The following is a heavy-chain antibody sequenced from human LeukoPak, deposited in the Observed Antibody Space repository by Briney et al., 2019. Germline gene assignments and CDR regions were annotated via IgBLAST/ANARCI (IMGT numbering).Heavy chain of an antibody. D-gene: IGHD1-26*01. CDR2: IKQDGTEK. V-gene: IGHV3-7*04. Sequence: PGGYLRLSCAASGFTFSSYWMSWVRQAPGKGLEWVAIIKQDGTEKYYVDSVKGRFTISRDNAKNSLYLQMNSLRAEDTAVYYCARGVGATHFDYWGQGTLVTVSS. CDR3: ARGVGATHFDY. J-gene: IGHJ4*02. CDR1: GFTFSSYW.